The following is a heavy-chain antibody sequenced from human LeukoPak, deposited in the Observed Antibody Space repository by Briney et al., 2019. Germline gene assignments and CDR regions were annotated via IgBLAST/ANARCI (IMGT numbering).Heavy chain of an antibody. CDR2: INPSGGST. D-gene: IGHD3-10*01. CDR3: ARDEAEYYGSGSYYDYFDY. J-gene: IGHJ4*02. CDR1: GYTFTSYY. Sequence: ASVKVSCKASGYTFTSYYMHWVRQAPGQGLEWMGIINPSGGSTSYAQKLQGRVTMTRDTSTSTVYMELSSLRSEDTAVYYCARDEAEYYGSGSYYDYFDYWGQGTLVTVSS. V-gene: IGHV1-46*01.